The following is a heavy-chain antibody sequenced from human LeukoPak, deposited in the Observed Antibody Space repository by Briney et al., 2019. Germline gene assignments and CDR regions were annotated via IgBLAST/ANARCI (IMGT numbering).Heavy chain of an antibody. J-gene: IGHJ5*02. CDR3: ARARLMNWFDP. V-gene: IGHV3-74*01. D-gene: IGHD2-8*01. CDR1: GFTFSSYW. CDR2: INSDGSST. Sequence: GGSLRLSCAASGFTFSSYWMHWVRQAPGKGLAWVSRINSDGSSTSYADSVKGRFTISRDNAKNTLYLQMNSLRAEDTAVYYCARARLMNWFDPWGLGTLVTVSS.